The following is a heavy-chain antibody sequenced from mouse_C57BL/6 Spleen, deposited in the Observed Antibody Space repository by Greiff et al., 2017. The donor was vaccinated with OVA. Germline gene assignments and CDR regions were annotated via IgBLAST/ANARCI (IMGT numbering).Heavy chain of an antibody. D-gene: IGHD3-2*02. CDR3: ARSAQATRGWFAY. V-gene: IGHV1-50*01. J-gene: IGHJ3*01. CDR1: GYTFTSYW. CDR2: IDPSDSYT. Sequence: QVQLQQPGAELVKPGASVKLSCRASGYTFTSYWMQWVKQRPGQGLEWIGEIDPSDSYTNYNQKFKGKATLTVDTSSSTAYMQLSSLTSEDSAVYYCARSAQATRGWFAYWGQGTLVTVSA.